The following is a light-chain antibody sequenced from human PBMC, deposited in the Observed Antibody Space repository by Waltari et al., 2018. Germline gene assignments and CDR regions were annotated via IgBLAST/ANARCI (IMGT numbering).Light chain of an antibody. CDR3: QTGGHGTWV. J-gene: IGLJ3*02. Sequence: QLVLTQSPSASASLGASVKLTCTLSSGHSSNVIAWLQQQPGKGPRYLIKVNSDGSHSKGDKNPARFSGSSSGAEHDLTISSLQSEDEADYYCQTGGHGTWVFGGGTKLTVL. CDR2: VNSDGSH. V-gene: IGLV4-69*01. CDR1: SGHSSNV.